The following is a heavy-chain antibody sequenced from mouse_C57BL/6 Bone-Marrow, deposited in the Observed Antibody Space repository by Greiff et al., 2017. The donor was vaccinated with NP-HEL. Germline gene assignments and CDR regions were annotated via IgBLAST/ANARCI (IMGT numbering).Heavy chain of an antibody. J-gene: IGHJ2*01. CDR1: GFTFSSYA. CDR2: ISDGGSYT. D-gene: IGHD1-1*01. Sequence: EVHLVESGGGLVKPGGSLKLSCAASGFTFSSYAMSWVRQTPEKRLEWVATISDGGSYTYYPDNVKGRFTISRDNAKNNLYLQMSHLKSEDTAMYYCARGVGGLDYWGQGTTLTVSS. V-gene: IGHV5-4*01. CDR3: ARGVGGLDY.